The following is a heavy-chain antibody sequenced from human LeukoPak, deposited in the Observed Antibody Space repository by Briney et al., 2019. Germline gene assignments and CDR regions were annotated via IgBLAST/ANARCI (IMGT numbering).Heavy chain of an antibody. CDR3: ANHLACGSTSCPPFDS. CDR2: ISASGDSK. J-gene: IGHJ4*02. D-gene: IGHD2-2*01. Sequence: GGSLRLSCAASGFTFKTYAMSWVRQVPGQGLQWVSEISASGDSKSSAASVKGRFTISRDNAKNSLYLQMNSLRAEDTAVYYCANHLACGSTSCPPFDSWGQGTLVTVSS. V-gene: IGHV3-23*01. CDR1: GFTFKTYA.